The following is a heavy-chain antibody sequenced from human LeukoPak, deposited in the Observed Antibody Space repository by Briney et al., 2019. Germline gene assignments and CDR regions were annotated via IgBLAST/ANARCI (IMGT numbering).Heavy chain of an antibody. J-gene: IGHJ3*02. CDR2: ISSSSSYI. CDR3: ARVKAYNRNDALDI. Sequence: GGSLRLSCAAAGFTFSSYSINWVRQAPGKGLEWVSFISSSSSYIYYADSVKGRFAISRDNAKNSLSLQMNSLRAEDTAVYYCARVKAYNRNDALDIWGQGTMVTVSS. CDR1: GFTFSSYS. D-gene: IGHD1-1*01. V-gene: IGHV3-21*01.